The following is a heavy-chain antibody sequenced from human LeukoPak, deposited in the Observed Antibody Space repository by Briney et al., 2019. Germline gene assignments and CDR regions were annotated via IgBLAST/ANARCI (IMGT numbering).Heavy chain of an antibody. CDR3: ARGTITFGGVIVPDYFDY. CDR2: ISAYNGNT. V-gene: IGHV1-18*01. J-gene: IGHJ4*02. D-gene: IGHD3-16*02. Sequence: ASVKVSCKASGYTFTSYGIGWVRQAPGQGLEWMGWISAYNGNTNYAQKLQGRVTMTTDTSTSTAYMELRSLRSDDTAVYYCARGTITFGGVIVPDYFDYWGQGTLVTVSS. CDR1: GYTFTSYG.